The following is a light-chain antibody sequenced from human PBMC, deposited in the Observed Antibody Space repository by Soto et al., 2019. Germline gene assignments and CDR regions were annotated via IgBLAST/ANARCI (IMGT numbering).Light chain of an antibody. CDR2: GAS. J-gene: IGKJ2*01. CDR3: QHYDDWPPYT. V-gene: IGKV3-15*01. CDR1: QTVSSN. Sequence: EVVLTQSPATLSVSPGEGATLSCRASQTVSSNLAWYQQKPGQAPRLLIYGASTRATGIPARFSGSGSGTEFTLTISSLESEDFAVYYCQHYDDWPPYTFGQGTKLEIK.